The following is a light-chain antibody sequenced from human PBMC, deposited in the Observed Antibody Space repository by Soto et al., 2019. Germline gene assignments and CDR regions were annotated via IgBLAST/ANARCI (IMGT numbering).Light chain of an antibody. J-gene: IGKJ1*01. CDR2: AAS. Sequence: DIQMTQSPSSLSASVGDRVTITCRASQGIGNDLGWYQQKPGKAPKRLIYAASSLQSGVPSRFSCSGSGTEFTLTISSLEPEDFAAYYCLQHNSYPLTFGQGTKVEIK. CDR1: QGIGND. CDR3: LQHNSYPLT. V-gene: IGKV1-17*01.